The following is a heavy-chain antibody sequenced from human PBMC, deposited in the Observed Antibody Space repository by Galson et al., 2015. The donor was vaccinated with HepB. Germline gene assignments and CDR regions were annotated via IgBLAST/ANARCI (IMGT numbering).Heavy chain of an antibody. J-gene: IGHJ3*02. V-gene: IGHV3-49*04. CDR1: GFTFGDYA. CDR2: IRSKAYGGTT. Sequence: SLRLSCAASGFTFGDYAMSWVRQAPGKGLEWVGFIRSKAYGGTTEYAASVKGRFTISRDDSKSIAYLQMNSLKTEDTAVYYCTRVRGNSGSKPEAFDIWGQGTMVTVSS. D-gene: IGHD1-26*01. CDR3: TRVRGNSGSKPEAFDI.